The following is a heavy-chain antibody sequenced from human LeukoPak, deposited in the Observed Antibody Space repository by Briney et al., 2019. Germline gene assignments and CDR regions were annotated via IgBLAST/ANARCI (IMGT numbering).Heavy chain of an antibody. V-gene: IGHV3-30*18. J-gene: IGHJ4*02. CDR1: GFTFSSYG. CDR3: AKDLSSFYTVVTPGADY. CDR2: ISYDGSNK. Sequence: GRSLRLSCAASGFTFSSYGMHWVRQAPGKGLEWVAVISYDGSNKYYADSVKGRFTISRDNSKNTLYLQMNSLGAEDTAVYYCAKDLSSFYTVVTPGADYWGQGTLVTVSS. D-gene: IGHD4-23*01.